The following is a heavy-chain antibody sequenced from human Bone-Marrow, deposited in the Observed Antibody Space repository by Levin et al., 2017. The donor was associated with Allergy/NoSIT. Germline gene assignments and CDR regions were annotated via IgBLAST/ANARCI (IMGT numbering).Heavy chain of an antibody. Sequence: LSLTCAASGFTFSNAWMSWVRQAPGKGLEWVGRIKSKTDGGTTDYAAPVKGRFTISRDDSKNTLYLQMNSLKTEDTAVYYCTTDLWGYDILTGYPWFDPWGQGTLVTVSS. D-gene: IGHD3-9*01. V-gene: IGHV3-15*01. J-gene: IGHJ5*02. CDR3: TTDLWGYDILTGYPWFDP. CDR1: GFTFSNAW. CDR2: IKSKTDGGTT.